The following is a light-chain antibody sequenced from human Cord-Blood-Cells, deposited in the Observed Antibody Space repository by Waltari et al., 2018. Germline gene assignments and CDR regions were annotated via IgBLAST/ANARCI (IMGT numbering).Light chain of an antibody. J-gene: IGKJ2*01. CDR2: GAS. Sequence: EIVMTQSPATLSVSPGERATLSCRASQSVSSNVAWYQQKPGQAPRLLIYGASTRATGIPARFSGSGSGTEFTLTISSLQSEDVAVYYCQQYNNWPPAYTFGQGTKLEIK. V-gene: IGKV3-15*01. CDR1: QSVSSN. CDR3: QQYNNWPPAYT.